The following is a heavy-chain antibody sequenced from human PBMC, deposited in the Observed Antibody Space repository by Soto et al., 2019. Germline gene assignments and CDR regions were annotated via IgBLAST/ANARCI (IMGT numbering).Heavy chain of an antibody. V-gene: IGHV1-8*01. J-gene: IGHJ4*02. Sequence: QVQLVQSGAEVKKPGASVKVSCKASRYTFTSYDINWVRQATGQGLEWMGWMNPNSGNTGYAQKFQGXXTXTXXTSISTGYMELSSLRSEDTAVYYCARGSPFPREDYWGQGTLVTVSS. CDR2: MNPNSGNT. CDR3: ARGSPFPREDY. CDR1: RYTFTSYD.